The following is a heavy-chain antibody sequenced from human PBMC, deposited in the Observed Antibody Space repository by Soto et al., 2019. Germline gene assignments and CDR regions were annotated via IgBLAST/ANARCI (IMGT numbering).Heavy chain of an antibody. CDR1: GGSISGSEYH. CDR3: ARRDSSGWSYYFDS. J-gene: IGHJ4*02. Sequence: QLQLQESGPGLVKPSETLSLTCTVSGGSISGSEYHWAWIRQAPGQGLKWIGNIFYSGSASYNPSLTSRVSISVDTSKNQFSLKLTSVTAADTAIYYCARRDSSGWSYYFDSWGQGSLVIASS. D-gene: IGHD6-19*01. CDR2: IFYSGSA. V-gene: IGHV4-39*01.